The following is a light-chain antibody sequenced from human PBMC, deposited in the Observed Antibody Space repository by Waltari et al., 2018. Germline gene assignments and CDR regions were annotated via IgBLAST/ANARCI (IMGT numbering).Light chain of an antibody. V-gene: IGKV3-11*01. CDR3: QQYNNWPRWT. CDR2: DIS. J-gene: IGKJ1*01. Sequence: EIVLTQSPATLSLSPWERATPSCRTSQSVSSHLAWYQQKPGQAPRLLIYDISNRATGIPARFSGSGSGTDFTLTISSLEPEDFAVYYCQQYNNWPRWTFGQGTKVEIK. CDR1: QSVSSH.